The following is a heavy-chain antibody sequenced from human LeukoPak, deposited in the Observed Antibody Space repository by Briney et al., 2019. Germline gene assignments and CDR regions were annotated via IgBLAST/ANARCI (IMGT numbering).Heavy chain of an antibody. CDR3: ATSRDRVLGIAADGSFDY. J-gene: IGHJ4*02. V-gene: IGHV4-61*02. CDR2: IYTSGST. CDR1: GGSISSGSYY. Sequence: PSETLSLTCTVSGGSISSGSYYWSWIRQPAGKGLEWIGLIYTSGSTNYNPSLKSRVTISVDTSKNQFSLKLSSVTAADTAVYYCATSRDRVLGIAADGSFDYWGQGTLVTVSS. D-gene: IGHD6-13*01.